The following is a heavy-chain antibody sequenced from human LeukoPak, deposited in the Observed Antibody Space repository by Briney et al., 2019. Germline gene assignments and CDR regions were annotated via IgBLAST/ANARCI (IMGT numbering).Heavy chain of an antibody. D-gene: IGHD2-2*01. J-gene: IGHJ4*02. V-gene: IGHV3-23*01. CDR2: ISGSGGST. Sequence: PGGSLRLSCAASGFTFSSYAMSWVRQAPGKGLEWVSAISGSGGSTYYADSVKGRFTISRDNSKNTLYLQMNSLRAEDTAVYYCAKWGSTSSACRFCYFDYWGQGTLATVSS. CDR1: GFTFSSYA. CDR3: AKWGSTSSACRFCYFDY.